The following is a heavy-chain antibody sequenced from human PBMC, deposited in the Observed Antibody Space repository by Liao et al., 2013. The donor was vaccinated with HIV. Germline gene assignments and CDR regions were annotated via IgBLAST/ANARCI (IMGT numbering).Heavy chain of an antibody. J-gene: IGHJ6*03. CDR1: YGSISSYY. D-gene: IGHD2-2*01. CDR3: ARDLVVVPAANYFYYYMAV. CDR2: IYSSGST. Sequence: QVQLQQWGAGLLKPSETLSLTCSVSYGSISSYYWTWIRQPAGKGLEWIGRIYSSGSTNYNPSLKSRVTMSVDTSKNQFSLKLSSMTAADTAVYYCARDLVVVPAANYFYYYMAVWGKGPRSPSP. V-gene: IGHV4-59*10.